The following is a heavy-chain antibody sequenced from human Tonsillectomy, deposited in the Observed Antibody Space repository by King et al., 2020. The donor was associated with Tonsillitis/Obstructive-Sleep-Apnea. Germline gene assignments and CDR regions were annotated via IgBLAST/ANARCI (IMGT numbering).Heavy chain of an antibody. CDR1: GFSLSTSGVG. CDR2: IYWDDDK. CDR3: AHAHRPGETYGY. Sequence: TLQESGPTLVKPTQTLTLTCTFSGFSLSTSGVGVGWIRQPPGKALEWLAFIYWDDDKRYSPSLKSRLTITKDTSKNQVVLTLTNMDPADTASYYCAHAHRPGETYGYWGQGTLVTVSS. D-gene: IGHD4-17*01. V-gene: IGHV2-5*02. J-gene: IGHJ4*02.